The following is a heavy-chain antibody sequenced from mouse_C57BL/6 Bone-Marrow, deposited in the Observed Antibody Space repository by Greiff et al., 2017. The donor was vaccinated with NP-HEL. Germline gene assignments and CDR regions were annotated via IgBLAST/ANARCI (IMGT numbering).Heavy chain of an antibody. D-gene: IGHD2-10*01. J-gene: IGHJ3*01. CDR1: GYTFTSYW. V-gene: IGHV1-55*01. CDR2: IYPGSGST. CDR3: ARKEGLLWGFAY. Sequence: QVQLQQPGAELVKPGASVKMSCKASGYTFTSYWITWVKQRPGQGLEWIGDIYPGSGSTNYNEKFKSKATLTVDTSSSTAYMQLSSLTSEDSAVYYCARKEGLLWGFAYWGQGTLVTVSA.